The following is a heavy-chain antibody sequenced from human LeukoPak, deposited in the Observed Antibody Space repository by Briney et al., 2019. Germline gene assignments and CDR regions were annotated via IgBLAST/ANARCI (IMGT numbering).Heavy chain of an antibody. J-gene: IGHJ1*01. CDR2: ISGSGGST. CDR3: EREDSGYDFEH. Sequence: GGSLRLSCAASGFIFRSYAMSWVRQAPGKGLEWVSAISGSGGSTYYADSVKGRFTISRDNSKNTLYLQMNSLRVEDTAVYYCEREDSGYDFEHWARITLVTVS. D-gene: IGHD5-12*01. CDR1: GFIFRSYA. V-gene: IGHV3-23*01.